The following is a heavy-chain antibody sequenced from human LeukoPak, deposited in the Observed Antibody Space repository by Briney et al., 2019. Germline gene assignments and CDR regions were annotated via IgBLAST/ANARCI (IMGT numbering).Heavy chain of an antibody. J-gene: IGHJ3*02. D-gene: IGHD3-22*01. V-gene: IGHV1-8*01. CDR3: ARVPYDSSGYYLADAFDI. CDR2: MNPNSGNT. CDR1: GYTFTSYD. Sequence: ASVTVSCKASGYTFTSYDINWVRQATGQGLEWMGWMNPNSGNTGYAQKFQGRVTMTRNTSIRTAYMELSSLRSEDTAVYYCARVPYDSSGYYLADAFDIWGQGTMVTVSS.